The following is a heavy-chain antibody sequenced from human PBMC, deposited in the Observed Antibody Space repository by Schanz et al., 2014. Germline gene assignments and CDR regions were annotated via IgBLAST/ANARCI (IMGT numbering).Heavy chain of an antibody. D-gene: IGHD3-16*01. CDR3: AKDLYNYGIFDS. V-gene: IGHV3-23*01. J-gene: IGHJ5*01. CDR2: VSASGGGP. CDR1: GFTFFGSFA. Sequence: EVQLLESGGGLVQPGGSLRLSCVASGFTFFGSFAMSWVRQAPGKGLEWVSLVSASGGGPFYADSVKGRFTISRDNSRNTVYLQMSSLRAEDTAVYYCAKDLYNYGIFDSWGQGTLVTVSS.